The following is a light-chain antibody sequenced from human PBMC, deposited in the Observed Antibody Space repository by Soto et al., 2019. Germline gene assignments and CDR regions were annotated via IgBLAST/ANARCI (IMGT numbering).Light chain of an antibody. CDR1: QDTHNY. Sequence: DIQLPQSPTSLSASIGDRVTITCQASQDTHNYLSWFQHKPGKAPKLLNFEAVYSETGVPSRFSGSGSGTNFNFTISSQRPEDIATYYCQEFEDVPPHSVGGGTKVDIK. CDR3: QEFEDVPPHS. CDR2: EAV. J-gene: IGKJ4*01. V-gene: IGKV1-33*01.